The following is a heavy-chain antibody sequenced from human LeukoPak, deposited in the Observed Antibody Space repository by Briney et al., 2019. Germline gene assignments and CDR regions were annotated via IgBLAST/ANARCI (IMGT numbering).Heavy chain of an antibody. CDR1: RYRFTTSW. CDR2: IYPGDSDT. CDR3: VSSSSGWFFFDR. V-gene: IGHV5-51*01. J-gene: IGHJ4*02. D-gene: IGHD6-19*01. Sequence: GESLKISCQGFRYRFTTSWIGWVRQMPGKGLEWMGVIYPGDSDTIYGPSFQGQVIISADKSITTAYLQWSSLEPSDTATYYCVSSSSGWFFFDRWGQGTLVTVSS.